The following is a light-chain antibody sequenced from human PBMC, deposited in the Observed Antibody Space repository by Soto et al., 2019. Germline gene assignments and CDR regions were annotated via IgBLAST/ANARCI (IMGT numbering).Light chain of an antibody. J-gene: IGKJ2*01. Sequence: EIVLTQSPGTLSLSPGERATLSCRASQSFNSIYLAWYQQKPGQAPRLLIYGASRRATGIPDRFSGSGSGTDCTLTISRAEPEDFAVYHCHYGQVFAQATKLEIK. V-gene: IGKV3-20*01. CDR1: QSFNSIY. CDR3: HYGQV. CDR2: GAS.